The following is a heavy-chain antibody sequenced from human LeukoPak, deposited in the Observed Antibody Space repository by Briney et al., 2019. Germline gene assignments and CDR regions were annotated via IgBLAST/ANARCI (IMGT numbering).Heavy chain of an antibody. D-gene: IGHD2-2*01. CDR3: ASASGPYCSSTSCYSNY. CDR2: ISGGVSST. CDR1: GFTFSNYA. J-gene: IGHJ4*02. V-gene: IGHV3-23*01. Sequence: GESLRLSCAASGFTFSNYAMSWVRQAPGKGLEWVSTISGGVSSTYYADSVKGRFTISRDNSKNTLYLQMNSLRAEDTAVYYCASASGPYCSSTSCYSNYWGQGTLVTVSS.